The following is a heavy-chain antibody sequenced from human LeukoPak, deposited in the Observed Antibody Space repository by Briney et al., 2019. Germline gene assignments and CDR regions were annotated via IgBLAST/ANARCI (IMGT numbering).Heavy chain of an antibody. D-gene: IGHD3-3*01. CDR1: TGSINTNNEY. V-gene: IGHV4-39*02. CDR3: VRDSYDFWRTDGFDV. J-gene: IGHJ3*01. CDR2: IYHTGTT. Sequence: SETLSLTCYVSTGSINTNNEYWGWVRQPPGTGLEWIGSIYHTGTTYNNPSLKSRVAMSVDTSKSQISLRLTSVTAADTAMYYCVRDSYDFWRTDGFDVWGRGTMVTVSS.